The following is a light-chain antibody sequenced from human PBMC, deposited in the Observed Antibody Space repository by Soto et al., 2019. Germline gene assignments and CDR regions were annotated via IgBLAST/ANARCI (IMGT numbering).Light chain of an antibody. CDR2: DAS. CDR1: ESIGRS. Sequence: ETVMTQSPATLSVSPGERATLSFRASESIGRSLAWYQQRPGQAPRLLIYDASNRATGIPARFSGSGSGTDFTLTISRLEPEDFAVYYCLQRSDWRMFGRGTKVDIK. J-gene: IGKJ1*01. CDR3: LQRSDWRM. V-gene: IGKV3-11*01.